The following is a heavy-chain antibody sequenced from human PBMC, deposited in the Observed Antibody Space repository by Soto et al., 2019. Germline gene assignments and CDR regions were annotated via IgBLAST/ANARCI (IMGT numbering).Heavy chain of an antibody. D-gene: IGHD3-16*02. CDR3: ARDRAGYTSYYYGMDV. Sequence: QVQLVQSGAEVKKPGASVKVSCKASGYTFTTYGFSWVRQAPGQGLEWMGWISAYNGNTNYAQKLQGRVTMTTDTSTSTADMELRSLRSDDTAVYYCARDRAGYTSYYYGMDVWGQGTTVTVSS. CDR2: ISAYNGNT. V-gene: IGHV1-18*01. J-gene: IGHJ6*02. CDR1: GYTFTTYG.